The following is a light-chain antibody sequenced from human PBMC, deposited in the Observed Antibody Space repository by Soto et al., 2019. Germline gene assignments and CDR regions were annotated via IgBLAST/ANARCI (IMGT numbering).Light chain of an antibody. CDR2: DAS. Sequence: DIQLTQSPSSLSASVGDRVTITCQASQGINNYLNWYQQKSGKPPKLLIYDASNLEAGVPSRFRGSGSGTDFILSISSLQPDDVATYYCQQYESLPPRFGPGTTGEIK. CDR3: QQYESLPPR. V-gene: IGKV1-33*01. CDR1: QGINNY. J-gene: IGKJ3*01.